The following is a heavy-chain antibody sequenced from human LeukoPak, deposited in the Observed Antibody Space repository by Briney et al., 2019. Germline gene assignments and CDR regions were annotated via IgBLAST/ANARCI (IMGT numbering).Heavy chain of an antibody. CDR2: IYHSGST. J-gene: IGHJ3*02. Sequence: SETLSLTCAVSGYSISSGYYWGWIRQPPGKGLEWIGSIYHSGSTYYNPSLKSRVTISVDTSKNHFSLKLSSVTAADTAVYYCARDKAYYDSSGYYNAFDIWGQGTMVTVSS. D-gene: IGHD3-22*01. CDR3: ARDKAYYDSSGYYNAFDI. V-gene: IGHV4-38-2*02. CDR1: GYSISSGYY.